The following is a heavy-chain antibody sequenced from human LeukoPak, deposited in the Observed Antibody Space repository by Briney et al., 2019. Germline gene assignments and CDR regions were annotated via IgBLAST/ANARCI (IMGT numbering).Heavy chain of an antibody. J-gene: IGHJ6*03. Sequence: SSETLSLTCAVYGGSFSGYYWSWIRQPPGKGLEWIGEINHSGSTNYNPSLKSRVTISVDTSKNQFSLKLSSVTAADTAVYYCARTYYDLWSGYYGFGYYYYYMDVWGKGTTVTVSS. CDR1: GGSFSGYY. D-gene: IGHD3-3*01. CDR3: ARTYYDLWSGYYGFGYYYYYMDV. V-gene: IGHV4-34*01. CDR2: INHSGST.